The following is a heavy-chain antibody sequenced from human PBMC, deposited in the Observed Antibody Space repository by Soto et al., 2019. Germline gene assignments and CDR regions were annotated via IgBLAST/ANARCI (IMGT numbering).Heavy chain of an antibody. J-gene: IGHJ4*02. CDR1: GRTFSINADF. CDR2: IDNGGNT. CDR3: VKRCLRVATT. D-gene: IGHD5-12*01. Sequence: SETLSLTCTVSGRTFSINADFWYLAWIRQPPGKGLEWIGSIDNGGNTYYNPPLKSRVIISADTSKNQFSLSLNSVTAADTAVYYGVKRCLRVATTWGQVIMLAVS. V-gene: IGHV4-39*01.